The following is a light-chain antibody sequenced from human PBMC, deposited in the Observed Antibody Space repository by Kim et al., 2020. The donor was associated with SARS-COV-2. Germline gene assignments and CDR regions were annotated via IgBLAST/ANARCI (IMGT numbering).Light chain of an antibody. CDR2: DVN. J-gene: IGLJ1*01. CDR1: SSDVGGYDY. Sequence: GQSVTISCTGTSSDVGGYDYVSWHQQHPGKAPKLMIYDVNKWPSGVPDRFSGSKSGNTASLTISGLQAEDEADYYCCSFGGSYSYVFGTGTKVTVL. CDR3: CSFGGSYSYV. V-gene: IGLV2-11*01.